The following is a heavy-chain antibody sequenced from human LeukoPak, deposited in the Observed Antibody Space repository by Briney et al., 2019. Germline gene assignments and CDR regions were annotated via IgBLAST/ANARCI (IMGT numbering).Heavy chain of an antibody. J-gene: IGHJ4*02. V-gene: IGHV1-18*01. CDR1: GYTFTSYG. D-gene: IGHD6-13*01. CDR2: ISAYNGNT. Sequence: ASLKVSCKASGYTFTSYGSSWVRQAPGQGLEWMGWISAYNGNTNYAQKVQGRLTMTTDTSTSTTYMQLRSLLNDYTAVYYCARDFFDRSSWVDYWGQGTLVTVSS. CDR3: ARDFFDRSSWVDY.